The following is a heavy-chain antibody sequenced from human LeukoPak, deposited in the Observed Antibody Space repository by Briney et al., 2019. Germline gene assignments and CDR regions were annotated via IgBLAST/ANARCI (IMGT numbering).Heavy chain of an antibody. V-gene: IGHV3-9*01. Sequence: SGGSLRLSCAASGFTFDDYAMHWVRQAPGKGLEWVSGISWNSGSIGYADSVKGRFTISRDNSKNTLYLQMNSLRAEDTAVYYCARAGITGTKTPPFDYWGQGTLVTVSS. D-gene: IGHD1-7*01. CDR2: ISWNSGSI. CDR3: ARAGITGTKTPPFDY. J-gene: IGHJ4*02. CDR1: GFTFDDYA.